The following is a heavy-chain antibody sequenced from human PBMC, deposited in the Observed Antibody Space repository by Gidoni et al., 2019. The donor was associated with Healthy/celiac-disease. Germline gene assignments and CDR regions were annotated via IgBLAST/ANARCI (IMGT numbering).Heavy chain of an antibody. J-gene: IGHJ4*02. D-gene: IGHD1-1*01. V-gene: IGHV4-34*01. CDR3: ARGGRYASSEEPHEEFDY. CDR1: GGSFSGYY. Sequence: QVQLQQWGAGLLKPSETLSLTCAVYGGSFSGYYWSWIRQPPGKGLEWIGEINHSGSTNYNPSLKSRVTISVDTSKNQFSLKLSSVTAADTAVYYCARGGRYASSEEPHEEFDYWGQGTLVTVSS. CDR2: INHSGST.